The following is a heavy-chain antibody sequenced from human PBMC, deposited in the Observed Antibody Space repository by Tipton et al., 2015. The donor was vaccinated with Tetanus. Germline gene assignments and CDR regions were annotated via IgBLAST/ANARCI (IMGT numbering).Heavy chain of an antibody. CDR3: ARANNDYPKKGPFDY. Sequence: TLSLTCTVSGGSISSSSYYWGWIRQPPGKGLEWIGSMSYSGRTYYNPSLKSRVTISVDKSKNQFSLRLTSVTAADTAVYYCARANNDYPKKGPFDYWGQGARVIVSS. CDR1: GGSISSSSYY. V-gene: IGHV4-39*07. D-gene: IGHD1-1*01. J-gene: IGHJ4*02. CDR2: MSYSGRT.